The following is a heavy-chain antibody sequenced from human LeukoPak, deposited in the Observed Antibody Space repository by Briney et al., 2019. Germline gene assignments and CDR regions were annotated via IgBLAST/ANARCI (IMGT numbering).Heavy chain of an antibody. V-gene: IGHV1-69*05. J-gene: IGHJ6*03. Sequence: ASVKVSCKASGYTFTGYYMHWVRQAPGQGLEWIGGIIPIFGTANYAQKFQGRVTITTDESTSTAYMELSSLRSEDTAVYYCARTSFGNYYDSSGYPHYYYYYMDVWGKGTTVTVSS. CDR3: ARTSFGNYYDSSGYPHYYYYYMDV. D-gene: IGHD3-22*01. CDR1: GYTFTGYY. CDR2: IIPIFGTA.